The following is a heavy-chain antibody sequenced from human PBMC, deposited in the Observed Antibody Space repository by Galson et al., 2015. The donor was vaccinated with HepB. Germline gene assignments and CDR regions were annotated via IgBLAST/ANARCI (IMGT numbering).Heavy chain of an antibody. CDR1: GFTFASSG. CDR2: ISAGGGET. D-gene: IGHD1-26*01. J-gene: IGHJ4*02. Sequence: LRLSCAASGFTFASSGMSWVRQAPGTGLEWVSLISAGGGETRYADSVKGRFTVSRDNSKNTLYLQMNSLRAEDTAIYYCAKSFYGGSYYFDSWGRGTLVTVSS. CDR3: AKSFYGGSYYFDS. V-gene: IGHV3-23*01.